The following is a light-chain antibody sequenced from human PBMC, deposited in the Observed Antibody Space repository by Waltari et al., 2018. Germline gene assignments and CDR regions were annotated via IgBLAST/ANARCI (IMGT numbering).Light chain of an antibody. CDR3: AAWDDSLNGHWE. V-gene: IGLV1-44*01. J-gene: IGLJ2*01. CDR2: RND. Sequence: QSVLTQPPSVSGTPGHRVTVSCSGNSSYIGINIVHWYRQVPGTTPKLLIYRNDQRPSGIPDRFSGSKSGTSASLAISGLRSEDEADYFCAAWDDSLNGHWEFGGGTKLTVL. CDR1: SSYIGINI.